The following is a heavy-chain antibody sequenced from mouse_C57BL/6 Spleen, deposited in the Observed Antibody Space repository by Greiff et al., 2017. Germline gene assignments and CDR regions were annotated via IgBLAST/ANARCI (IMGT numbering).Heavy chain of an antibody. CDR3: TTVSTMVTTGESYAMDY. J-gene: IGHJ4*01. CDR1: GFNIKDYY. V-gene: IGHV14-1*01. Sequence: VQLQQSGAELVRPGASVKLSCTASGFNIKDYYMHWVKQRPEQGLEWIGRIDPEDGDTEYAPKFQGKATMTADSSSNTAYLQLSSLTSEDTAVYYCTTVSTMVTTGESYAMDYWGQGTSVTVSS. CDR2: IDPEDGDT. D-gene: IGHD2-2*01.